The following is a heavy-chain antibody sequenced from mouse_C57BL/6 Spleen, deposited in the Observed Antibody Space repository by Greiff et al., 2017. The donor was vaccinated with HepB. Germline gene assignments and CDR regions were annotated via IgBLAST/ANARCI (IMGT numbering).Heavy chain of an antibody. J-gene: IGHJ4*01. D-gene: IGHD2-5*01. CDR2: IDPSDSYT. CDR3: ARDSNYLGDY. Sequence: VQLQQPGAELVKPGASVKLSCKASGYTFTSYWMQWVKQRPGQGLEWIGEIDPSDSYTNYNQKFKGKATLTVDTSSSTAYMQLSSLTSEDSAVYYCARDSNYLGDYWGQGTSVTVSS. V-gene: IGHV1-50*01. CDR1: GYTFTSYW.